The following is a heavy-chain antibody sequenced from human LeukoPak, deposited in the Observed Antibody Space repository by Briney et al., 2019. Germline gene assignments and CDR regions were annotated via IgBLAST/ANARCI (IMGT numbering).Heavy chain of an antibody. D-gene: IGHD4-23*01. CDR1: GFSLWTSG. J-gene: IGHJ5*02. CDR2: TTHDGMYT. V-gene: IGHV3-30*18. CDR3: TKGGGISANPLDP. Sequence: GGSLRLSCAASGFSLWTSGIHWVRQAPGKGLEWLSLTTHDGMYTNYADSVKGRFTISTDTSKNTVYLQMNSLRPEDTAVYYCTKGGGISANPLDPWGQGTLVIISS.